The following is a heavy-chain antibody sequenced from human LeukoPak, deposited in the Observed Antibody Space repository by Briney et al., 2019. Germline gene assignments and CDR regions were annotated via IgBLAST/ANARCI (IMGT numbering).Heavy chain of an antibody. V-gene: IGHV4-61*02. J-gene: IGHJ3*02. Sequence: PSETLSLTCTVSGGSISSGSYYWRWIRQPAGKGLEWIGRIYTSGSTNYNPSLKSRVTISVDTSKNQFSLKLSSVTAADTAVYYCARGPPDCSSTSCYAFDAFDIWGQGTMVTVSS. CDR3: ARGPPDCSSTSCYAFDAFDI. D-gene: IGHD2-2*01. CDR2: IYTSGST. CDR1: GGSISSGSYY.